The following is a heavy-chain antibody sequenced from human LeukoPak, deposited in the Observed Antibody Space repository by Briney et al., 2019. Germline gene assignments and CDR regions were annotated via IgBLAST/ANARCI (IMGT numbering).Heavy chain of an antibody. CDR3: ARWGDYGGKD. J-gene: IGHJ4*02. CDR2: ISYDGSDK. CDR1: NFTFGSYG. V-gene: IGHV3-33*01. D-gene: IGHD4-23*01. Sequence: SGGSLRLSCAASNFTFGSYGMNWVRHVPGKGLEWVAYISYDGSDKYYTDSVKGRFTISRDNSKNTLYLQMNSLRAEDTAVYYCARWGDYGGKDWGQGTLVTVSS.